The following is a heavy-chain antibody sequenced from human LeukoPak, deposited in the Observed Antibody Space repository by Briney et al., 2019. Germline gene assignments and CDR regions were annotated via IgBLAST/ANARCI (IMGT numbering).Heavy chain of an antibody. Sequence: ASVKVSCKASGYTFTGYYMHWVRQAPGQGLEWMGWINPHSGGTHSAQKFQGRVTMTRDTSISTAYMELSRLRSDDTAAYYCAKVGMVRGAQQTYFYFDYWGQGTLVTVSS. D-gene: IGHD3-10*01. CDR1: GYTFTGYY. CDR3: AKVGMVRGAQQTYFYFDY. J-gene: IGHJ4*02. V-gene: IGHV1-2*02. CDR2: INPHSGGT.